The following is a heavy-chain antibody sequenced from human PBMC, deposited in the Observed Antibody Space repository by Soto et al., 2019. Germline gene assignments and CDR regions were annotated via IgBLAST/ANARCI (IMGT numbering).Heavy chain of an antibody. V-gene: IGHV3-74*01. CDR2: INSDGGST. Sequence: EVQLVESGGGLVQPGGSLRLSCAASGFTFSSYWMHWVRRAPGKGLLWVSRINSDGGSTHYADSVKGRFTISRDNAKNTLYVQMNSLRDDDTAVYYCARGTIVEAGKIDYWGQGTLVTVSS. CDR3: ARGTIVEAGKIDY. D-gene: IGHD6-13*01. CDR1: GFTFSSYW. J-gene: IGHJ4*02.